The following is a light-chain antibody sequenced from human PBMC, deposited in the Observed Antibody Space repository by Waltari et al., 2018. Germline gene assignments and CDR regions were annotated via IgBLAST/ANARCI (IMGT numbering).Light chain of an antibody. CDR1: QSVLFTSNNRNS. V-gene: IGKV4-1*01. CDR2: WAS. Sequence: DIVMTQSPDSLSVSLGERATINFEARQSVLFTSNNRNSLAWYQQKPGQPPRLLFYWASTRATGVPDRFSGSGSGTNFTLTISSLRAEDVATYYCQQYYSSSYSFGQGTKVEIK. CDR3: QQYYSSSYS. J-gene: IGKJ2*03.